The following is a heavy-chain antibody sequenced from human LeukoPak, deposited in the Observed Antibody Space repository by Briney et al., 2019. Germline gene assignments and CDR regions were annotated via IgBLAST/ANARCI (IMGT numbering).Heavy chain of an antibody. D-gene: IGHD5-18*01. Sequence: GGSLRLSCAASGFTFSSYSMNWVRQAPGKGLEWVSSISSSSNYIYYADSMKGRFTISRDNAKNSLYLQMNSLRAEDTAVYYCARNKKGDRYTYGHDYWGQGTLVTVSS. J-gene: IGHJ4*02. V-gene: IGHV3-21*01. CDR1: GFTFSSYS. CDR2: ISSSSNYI. CDR3: ARNKKGDRYTYGHDY.